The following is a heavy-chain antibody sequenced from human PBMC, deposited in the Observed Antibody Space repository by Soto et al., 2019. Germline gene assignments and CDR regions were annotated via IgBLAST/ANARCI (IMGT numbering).Heavy chain of an antibody. CDR1: GYTFTSYD. D-gene: IGHD1-7*01. V-gene: IGHV1-8*01. J-gene: IGHJ6*03. CDR2: MNPNSGNT. CDR3: ARVVVLSWTYYYYYEYMAV. Sequence: ASVKVSCKASGYTFTSYDINWVRQATGQGLEWMGWMNPNSGNTGYAQKFQGRVTMTRNTSISTAYMELSSLRSEDTAVYYCARVVVLSWTYYYYYEYMAVWGKATTVTVSS.